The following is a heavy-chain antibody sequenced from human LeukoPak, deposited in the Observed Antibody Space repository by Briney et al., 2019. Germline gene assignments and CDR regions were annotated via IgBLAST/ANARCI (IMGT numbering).Heavy chain of an antibody. Sequence: PGGSLRLSCAASGFTFSSYEMNWVRQAPGKGQEWVSYISSSGSTIYYADSVKGRFTISRDNAKNSLYLQMNSLRAEDTAVYYCARDRSDILGDYYYGMDVWGQGTTVTVSS. CDR1: GFTFSSYE. CDR2: ISSSGSTI. D-gene: IGHD3-9*01. J-gene: IGHJ6*02. V-gene: IGHV3-48*03. CDR3: ARDRSDILGDYYYGMDV.